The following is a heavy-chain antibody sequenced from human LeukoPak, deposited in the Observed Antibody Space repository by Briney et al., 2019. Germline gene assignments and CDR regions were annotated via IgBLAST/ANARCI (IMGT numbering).Heavy chain of an antibody. CDR2: ISAYNGNT. CDR3: ARDKGYCSGGSCYSYVY. CDR1: GYTFTSYG. D-gene: IGHD2-15*01. V-gene: IGHV1-18*01. Sequence: ASVKVSCEAAGYTFTSYGISWVRQAPGQGLEWMGWISAYNGNTNYAQKLQGRVTMTTDTSTSTAYMELRSLRSDDTAVYYCARDKGYCSGGSCYSYVYWGQGTLVTVSS. J-gene: IGHJ4*02.